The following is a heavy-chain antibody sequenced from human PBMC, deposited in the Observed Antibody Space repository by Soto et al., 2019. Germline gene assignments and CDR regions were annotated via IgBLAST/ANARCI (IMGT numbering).Heavy chain of an antibody. Sequence: RRLSCAASGFTFSSYSMNWVRQAPGKGLEWVSSISSSSSYIYYADSVKGRFTISRDNAKNSLYLQMNSLRAEDTAVYYCARLILNHYYDSSAQDYWGQGTLVTVSS. CDR3: ARLILNHYYDSSAQDY. CDR2: ISSSSSYI. D-gene: IGHD3-22*01. V-gene: IGHV3-21*01. J-gene: IGHJ4*02. CDR1: GFTFSSYS.